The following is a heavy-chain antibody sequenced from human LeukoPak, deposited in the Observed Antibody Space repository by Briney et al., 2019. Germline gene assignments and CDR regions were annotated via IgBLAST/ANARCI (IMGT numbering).Heavy chain of an antibody. D-gene: IGHD6-13*01. CDR1: GYTFTSYA. CDR3: ARVPLTSTWSPYYCTLDV. Sequence: PRASVKVSCKASGYTFTSYAYNWVRQAPGQGLEWMGWISVYDGGTNYAQDLRGRVTMTTDTSTRTPYMEMTRLTADDTAVYYCARVPLTSTWSPYYCTLDVWGEETRVSVSS. V-gene: IGHV1-18*01. J-gene: IGHJ6*04. CDR2: ISVYDGGT.